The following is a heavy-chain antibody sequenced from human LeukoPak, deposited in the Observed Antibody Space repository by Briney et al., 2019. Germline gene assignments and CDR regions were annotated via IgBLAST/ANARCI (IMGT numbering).Heavy chain of an antibody. D-gene: IGHD3-3*01. J-gene: IGHJ6*03. CDR3: AGTYDFWSGYSFGPGVDYYYYMDV. CDR2: MNPNSGNT. Sequence: GASVKVSCKASGYTFTSYDINWVRQATGQGLEWMGWMNPNSGNTGYAQKFQGRVTITRNTSISTAYMELSSLRSEDTAVYYCAGTYDFWSGYSFGPGVDYYYYMDVWGKGTTVTVSS. CDR1: GYTFTSYD. V-gene: IGHV1-8*03.